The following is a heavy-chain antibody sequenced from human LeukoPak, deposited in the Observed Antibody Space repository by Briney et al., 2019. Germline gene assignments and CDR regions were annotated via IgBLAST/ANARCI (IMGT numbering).Heavy chain of an antibody. D-gene: IGHD3-22*01. CDR3: ARDEQEVITPYYYYYMDV. J-gene: IGHJ6*03. V-gene: IGHV3-74*01. CDR2: IYIDGSST. Sequence: GGSLRLSCAASGFTFSTYWMHWVRQAPGKGLVWVSRIYIDGSSTNYADSVKGRFTMSRDNAKNTLYLQMNSLRAEDTAVYYCARDEQEVITPYYYYYMDVWGKGTTVTVSS. CDR1: GFTFSTYW.